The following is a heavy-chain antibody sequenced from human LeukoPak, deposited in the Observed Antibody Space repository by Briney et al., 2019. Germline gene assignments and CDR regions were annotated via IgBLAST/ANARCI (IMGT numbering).Heavy chain of an antibody. V-gene: IGHV3-11*01. D-gene: IGHD3-22*01. CDR3: ARDRLGDYDHSGYYDK. CDR1: GFTFSDYY. CDR2: ICDSGRTV. J-gene: IGHJ4*02. Sequence: GGSLRLSCAASGFTFSDYYMSWLRQAPGKGREWVAYICDSGRTVYYADSVKGRFTISRDSAKNSVYLQMNNLRAEDTAVYYCARDRLGDYDHSGYYDKWGQGTLVTVSS.